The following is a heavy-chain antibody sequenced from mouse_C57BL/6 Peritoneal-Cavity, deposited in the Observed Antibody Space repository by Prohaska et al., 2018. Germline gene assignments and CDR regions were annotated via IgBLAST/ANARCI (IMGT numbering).Heavy chain of an antibody. CDR2: IFPGSGST. V-gene: IGHV1-75*01. D-gene: IGHD2-4*01. Sequence: QVQLQQSGPELVKPGASVKKSCKASGYTFTDYYINWVKQRPGQGLEWIGWIFPGSGSTYYNEKLKGKATLTVDKSSSTAYMLLSSLTSEDSAVYFCARDYDYDGTWFAYWGQGTLVTVSA. CDR3: ARDYDYDGTWFAY. J-gene: IGHJ3*01. CDR1: GYTFTDYY.